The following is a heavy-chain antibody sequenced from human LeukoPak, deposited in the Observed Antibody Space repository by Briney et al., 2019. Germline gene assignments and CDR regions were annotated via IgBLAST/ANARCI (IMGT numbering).Heavy chain of an antibody. Sequence: SQTLSLTCAISGDSVFRNTAAWNWLRQSPSRGLEWLGRTYYRSEWSHDYAISVKTRITINPDTSKNQFSLQLNSVTPEDTAVYYCVNMGASLGPSWGQGTMVTVSS. J-gene: IGHJ3*01. CDR2: TYYRSEWSH. V-gene: IGHV6-1*01. D-gene: IGHD3-16*01. CDR3: VNMGASLGPS. CDR1: GDSVFRNTAA.